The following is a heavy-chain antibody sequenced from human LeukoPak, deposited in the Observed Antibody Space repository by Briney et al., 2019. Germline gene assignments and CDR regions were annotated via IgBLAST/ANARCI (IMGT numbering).Heavy chain of an antibody. Sequence: SETLSLTCTVSGGSISGYYWNWIRQPPGKGLEWIGYIHSSGRTNYSPSFKSRVTISVDTSKKQFSLRVSSVTAADTAVFYCARGMESDYFDYWGQGTLVTVSS. V-gene: IGHV4-59*01. CDR3: ARGMESDYFDY. CDR2: IHSSGRT. D-gene: IGHD1-1*01. J-gene: IGHJ4*02. CDR1: GGSISGYY.